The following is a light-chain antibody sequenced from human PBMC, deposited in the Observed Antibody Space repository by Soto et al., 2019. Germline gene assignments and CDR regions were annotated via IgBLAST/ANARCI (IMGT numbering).Light chain of an antibody. CDR3: AAWDGSRKGV. Sequence: QPVLTQPPSASGTPGQRVTISCSGSSSNIGSNTVNWYQQLPGTAPKLLIYSNNQRPSGVPDRFSGSKSGTSASLAISGLQSEDEADYYCAAWDGSRKGVFGGGTKLTVL. V-gene: IGLV1-44*01. CDR1: SSNIGSNT. J-gene: IGLJ2*01. CDR2: SNN.